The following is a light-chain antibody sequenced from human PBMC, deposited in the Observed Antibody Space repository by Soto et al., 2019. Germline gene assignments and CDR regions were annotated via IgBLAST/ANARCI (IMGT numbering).Light chain of an antibody. Sequence: QSALTQPRSVSGSPGQSVTISCTGTSSDVGAYNYVSWYQQYPGKAPKLVIYDVSKRPSGVPDRFSGSKSGNTASLTISGLQAEDEADDYCCSFAGSYTFWVFGGGTKLTVL. CDR2: DVS. CDR1: SSDVGAYNY. V-gene: IGLV2-11*01. CDR3: CSFAGSYTFWV. J-gene: IGLJ3*02.